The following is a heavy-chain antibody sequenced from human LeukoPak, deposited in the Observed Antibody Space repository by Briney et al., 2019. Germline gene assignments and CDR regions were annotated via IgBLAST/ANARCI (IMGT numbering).Heavy chain of an antibody. CDR3: ARAPSEIGGYYPEYFRH. CDR2: IKSDGST. V-gene: IGHV3-74*01. J-gene: IGHJ1*01. D-gene: IGHD3-22*01. Sequence: AGSLRLSCAASGFTFSSYWMHWVRQAPGKGLVWVSRIKSDGSTNYADSVKGRFTISRDNAKNTVSLQMNSLRAEDTGVYYCARAPSEIGGYYPEYFRHWGQGTLVTVSS. CDR1: GFTFSSYW.